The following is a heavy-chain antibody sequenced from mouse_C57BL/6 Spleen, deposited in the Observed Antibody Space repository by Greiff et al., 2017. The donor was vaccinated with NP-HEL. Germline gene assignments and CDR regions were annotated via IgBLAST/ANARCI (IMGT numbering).Heavy chain of an antibody. CDR2: INPSSGYT. Sequence: VQLQQSGAELARPGASVKMSCKASGYTFTSYTMHWVKQRPGPGLEWIGYINPSSGYTKYNQKFKDKATLTADKSSSTAYMPLSSLTSEDSAVYDCARGTTVAWNYFDYWGQGTTLTVSS. J-gene: IGHJ2*01. CDR1: GYTFTSYT. D-gene: IGHD1-1*01. V-gene: IGHV1-4*01. CDR3: ARGTTVAWNYFDY.